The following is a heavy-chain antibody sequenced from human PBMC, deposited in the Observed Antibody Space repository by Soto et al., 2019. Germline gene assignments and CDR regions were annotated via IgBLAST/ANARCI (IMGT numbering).Heavy chain of an antibody. Sequence: PGGSLRLSCGVSVLSFGSYGMHWVRQAPGEGLEWVALISYDGSKKYYMDSVKGRFTISRDNSLGTLFLQMISLRPEDTAVYYCAKSRGVDNYYYGMDVWGQGTTVTVPS. CDR1: VLSFGSYG. D-gene: IGHD3-10*01. CDR2: ISYDGSKK. V-gene: IGHV3-30*18. CDR3: AKSRGVDNYYYGMDV. J-gene: IGHJ6*02.